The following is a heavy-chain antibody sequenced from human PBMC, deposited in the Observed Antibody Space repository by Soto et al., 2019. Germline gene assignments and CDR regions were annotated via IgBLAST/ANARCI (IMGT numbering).Heavy chain of an antibody. V-gene: IGHV3-33*01. J-gene: IGHJ4*02. D-gene: IGHD2-2*01. CDR2: IWHDERYE. CDR3: ARVSLCGGTSCYGIDC. Sequence: QVQLVESGGGVVQPGRSLRVSCAASGFTFSRYGMHWVRQAPGKGLEWVAVIWHDERYEFYADSVKGRFTISRDNSKNTLYLELSSLRAEDTAVYYCARVSLCGGTSCYGIDCWGQGTLVTVSS. CDR1: GFTFSRYG.